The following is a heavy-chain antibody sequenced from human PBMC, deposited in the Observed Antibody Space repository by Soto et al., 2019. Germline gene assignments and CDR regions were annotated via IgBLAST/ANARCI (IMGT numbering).Heavy chain of an antibody. Sequence: QVQLVQSGAEVKKPGSSVKVSCKASGGTFSSYAISWVRQAPGQGLEWMGGIIPIFGTANYAQKFQGRVTITADESTSTAYMELSSLRSEDTAVYHCARDTGAGAATNMGWFDPWGQGTLVTVSS. J-gene: IGHJ5*02. CDR3: ARDTGAGAATNMGWFDP. CDR2: IIPIFGTA. CDR1: GGTFSSYA. V-gene: IGHV1-69*01. D-gene: IGHD6-19*01.